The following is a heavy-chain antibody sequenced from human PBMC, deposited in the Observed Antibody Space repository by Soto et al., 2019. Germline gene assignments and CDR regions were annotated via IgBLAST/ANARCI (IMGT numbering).Heavy chain of an antibody. CDR2: VSYGGTT. V-gene: IGHV4-39*07. CDR1: GGSVTSGSGTYY. J-gene: IGHJ4*02. Sequence: QLQLQESGPGLVNPSETLSLTCTVSGGSVTSGSGTYYWVWVRQPPEKGMEWIVSVSYGGTTYSNPSPQSRIATSIDTSKNQFSLKLSSVTAADTAVYYCAREGPGGYFDYWGQGTLVTVSS. D-gene: IGHD2-15*01. CDR3: AREGPGGYFDY.